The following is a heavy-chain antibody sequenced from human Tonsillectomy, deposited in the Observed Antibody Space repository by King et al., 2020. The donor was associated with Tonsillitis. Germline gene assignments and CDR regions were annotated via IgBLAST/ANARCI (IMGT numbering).Heavy chain of an antibody. Sequence: VQLVESRGGVVQPGRSLRLSCAASGFTFSRYAMHWVRQAPGKGLEWVAVIAFDGSNEYYADSVKGRFTISRDISKNTLYLQMNSLRAEDTAIYYCTRGRYGDYVTGAYYGMDVWGQGTTVTVSS. V-gene: IGHV3-30*04. CDR2: IAFDGSNE. D-gene: IGHD4-17*01. J-gene: IGHJ6*02. CDR3: TRGRYGDYVTGAYYGMDV. CDR1: GFTFSRYA.